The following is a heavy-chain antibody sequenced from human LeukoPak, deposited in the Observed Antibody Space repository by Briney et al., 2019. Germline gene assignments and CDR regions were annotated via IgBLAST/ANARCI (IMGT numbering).Heavy chain of an antibody. CDR2: IYYSGST. V-gene: IGHV4-59*08. CDR1: GGSISSYY. Sequence: SDTLSLTCTVSGGSISSYYWSWLRQPPGKGLEWSGCIYYSGSTNYNPSLKSRVTISVDTSKNQFSLKLSSVTAADTPLYYCARHARGVFGVVTTYYFYYWGQGTLVTVSS. D-gene: IGHD3-3*01. J-gene: IGHJ4*02. CDR3: ARHARGVFGVVTTYYFYY.